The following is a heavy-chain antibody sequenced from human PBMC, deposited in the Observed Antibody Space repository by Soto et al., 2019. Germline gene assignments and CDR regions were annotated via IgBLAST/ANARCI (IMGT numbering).Heavy chain of an antibody. V-gene: IGHV4-59*02. CDR1: VGSVSGFY. J-gene: IGHJ6*02. CDR3: ARDQEFFHAMEV. Sequence: SETLSLTCTVSVGSVSGFYWNLIRQSPGKGLEWIGYMYYTGTSRYNPSLKIRVSMSVDTSKNQFSLNLTSVTAADTAVYYCARDQEFFHAMEVWGQGTTVTVSS. CDR2: MYYTGTS.